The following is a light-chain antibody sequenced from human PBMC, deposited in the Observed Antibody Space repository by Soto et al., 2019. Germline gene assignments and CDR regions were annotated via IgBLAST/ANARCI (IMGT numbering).Light chain of an antibody. V-gene: IGKV1-5*02. Sequence: IHMTQYPSTLAASVGARVTIVWRASQSISSWLAWYQQKPGKAAKLLIYDASSLESGVTSRFSGSGSGTEFTITISSLQPDDFATYYCQQYNSYSVTVGQGTQVEIK. CDR2: DAS. CDR1: QSISSW. CDR3: QQYNSYSVT. J-gene: IGKJ1*01.